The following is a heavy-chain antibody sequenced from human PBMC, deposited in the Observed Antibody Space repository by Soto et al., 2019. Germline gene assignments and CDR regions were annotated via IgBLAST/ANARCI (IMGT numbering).Heavy chain of an antibody. CDR2: INPSGGST. Sequence: ASVKVSCKASGYTFTSYYMHWVRQAPGQGLEWMGIINPSGGSTSYAQKFQGRVSMTRDTSTSTVDMELSSLRSEDTAVYYCAGGRGHSSSWMYNWFDPWGQGTLVTVSS. CDR1: GYTFTSYY. D-gene: IGHD6-13*01. J-gene: IGHJ5*02. CDR3: AGGRGHSSSWMYNWFDP. V-gene: IGHV1-46*01.